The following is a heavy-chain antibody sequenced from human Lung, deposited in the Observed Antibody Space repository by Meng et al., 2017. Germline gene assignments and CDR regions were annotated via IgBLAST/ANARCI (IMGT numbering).Heavy chain of an antibody. J-gene: IGHJ4*02. CDR3: ARNNYGDYYFDY. Sequence: QVRLVESGGGVVQPGRSLRLSCAASGFTFGRNAMHWVRQAPGKGLEWVAAISYDGSNQHYADSVKGRFTISRDNSENTLYLQMNSLRAEDTAVYYCARNNYGDYYFDYWGQGTLVTVSS. CDR2: ISYDGSNQ. CDR1: GFTFGRNA. V-gene: IGHV3-30*01. D-gene: IGHD4-17*01.